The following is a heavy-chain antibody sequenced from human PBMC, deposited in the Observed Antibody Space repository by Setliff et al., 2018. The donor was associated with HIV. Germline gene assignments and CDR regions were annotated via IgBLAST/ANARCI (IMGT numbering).Heavy chain of an antibody. CDR1: GGSMSTYY. CDR3: ARGGPASPNWFDP. Sequence: PSETLSLTCSVSGGSMSTYYWSWIRQPAGKGLEWIGYIYQSGSTYYDPSLRSRVTMSIDRSKNQFSLKLTFMTAADTAVYYCARGGPASPNWFDPWGQGTLVTVSS. V-gene: IGHV4-59*04. CDR2: IYQSGST. D-gene: IGHD3-16*01. J-gene: IGHJ5*02.